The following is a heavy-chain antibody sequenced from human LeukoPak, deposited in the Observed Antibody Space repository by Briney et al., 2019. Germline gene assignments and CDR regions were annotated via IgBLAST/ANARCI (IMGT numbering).Heavy chain of an antibody. CDR3: TRGGLTLGGN. V-gene: IGHV4/OR15-8*02. J-gene: IGHJ4*02. Sequence: KTSGTLSLTCVVFGGSISSSNLWSWVRQPPGKGLEWIGEVSHRGDTNYNPSLKSRVTISIDKSKNQFSLRLTSVTAADTAVYYCTRGGLTLGGNWGQGILVTVSS. CDR2: VSHRGDT. D-gene: IGHD3/OR15-3a*01. CDR1: GGSISSSNL.